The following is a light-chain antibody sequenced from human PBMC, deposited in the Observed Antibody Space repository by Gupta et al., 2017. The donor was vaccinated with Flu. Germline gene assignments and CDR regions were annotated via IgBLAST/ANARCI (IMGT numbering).Light chain of an antibody. J-gene: IGKJ3*01. CDR1: QSVNSNY. V-gene: IGKV3-20*01. CDR2: GAS. Sequence: EIVLTQSPGTLSLSPGERATLSCRASQSVNSNYLAWYQQKPGQAPRLLIYGASSRAIGIPDRFSGSGSGTDFTLTISRLEPEDFAVYYCQQFDASLFTFGPGTKVDFK. CDR3: QQFDASLFT.